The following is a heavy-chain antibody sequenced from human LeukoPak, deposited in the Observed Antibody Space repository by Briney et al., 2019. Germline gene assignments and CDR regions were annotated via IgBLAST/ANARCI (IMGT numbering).Heavy chain of an antibody. CDR3: ARDIFAGVGATYYY. J-gene: IGHJ4*02. CDR1: GYTFTSYY. V-gene: IGHV1-46*01. CDR2: INPSGGST. Sequence: ASVKGSCKASGYTFTSYYMHWVRQAPGQGLEWMGIINPSGGSTSYAQKFQGRVTMTRDTSTSTAYMELRSLRSDDTAVYYCARDIFAGVGATYYYWGQGTLVTVSS. D-gene: IGHD1-26*01.